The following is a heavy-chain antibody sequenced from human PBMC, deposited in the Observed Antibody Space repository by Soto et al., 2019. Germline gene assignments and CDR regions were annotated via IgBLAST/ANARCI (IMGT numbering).Heavy chain of an antibody. D-gene: IGHD5-12*01. J-gene: IGHJ4*02. CDR2: IYYSGST. CDR1: GGSISSGGYY. CDR3: ARDAQIGGYDWYYFDY. V-gene: IGHV4-31*03. Sequence: SETLSLTCTVSGGSISSGGYYRSWIRQHPGKGLEWIGYIYYSGSTYYNPSLKSRVTISVDTSKNQFSLKLSSVTAADTAVYYCARDAQIGGYDWYYFDYWGQGTLVTVSS.